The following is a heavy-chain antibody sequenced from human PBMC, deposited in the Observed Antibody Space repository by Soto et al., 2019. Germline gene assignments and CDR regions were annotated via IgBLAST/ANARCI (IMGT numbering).Heavy chain of an antibody. J-gene: IGHJ4*02. CDR1: GFTFSSYA. D-gene: IGHD4-17*01. Sequence: GSLRLSCAASGFTFSSYAMHWVRQAPGKGLEWVAVISYDGSNKYYADSVKGRFTISRDNSKNTLYLQMNSLRAEDTAVFYCARDRTVTLTFDYWGQGTLVTVSS. V-gene: IGHV3-30-3*01. CDR2: ISYDGSNK. CDR3: ARDRTVTLTFDY.